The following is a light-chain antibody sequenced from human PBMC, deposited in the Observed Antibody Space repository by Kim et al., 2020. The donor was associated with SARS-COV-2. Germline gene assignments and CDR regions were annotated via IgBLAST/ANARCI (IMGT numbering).Light chain of an antibody. CDR1: NIGTYS. CDR3: QVWDDSSHCV. V-gene: IGLV3-21*04. Sequence: SYELTQPPSVSVAPGETASITCGGDNIGTYSVHGYQQKPGQAPVVVIQYDNDRPSGIPERFSGSNSGNTATLTISRVEAGDEADYCCQVWDDSSHCVFGGGTKLTVL. J-gene: IGLJ3*02. CDR2: YDN.